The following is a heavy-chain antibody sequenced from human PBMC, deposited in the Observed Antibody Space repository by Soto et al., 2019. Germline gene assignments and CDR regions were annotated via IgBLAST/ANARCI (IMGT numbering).Heavy chain of an antibody. CDR1: GFTFSSYA. V-gene: IGHV3-23*01. D-gene: IGHD3-10*01. J-gene: IGHJ4*02. CDR3: ASFYGSGSYYSHY. CDR2: ISGSGGST. Sequence: EVQLLESGGGLVQPGGSLRLSCAASGFTFSSYAMSWVRQPPGKGLEWVSAISGSGGSTYYADSVKGRFTISRDNSKNTLYLQMNSLRAEDTVVYYCASFYGSGSYYSHYWGQGTLVTVSS.